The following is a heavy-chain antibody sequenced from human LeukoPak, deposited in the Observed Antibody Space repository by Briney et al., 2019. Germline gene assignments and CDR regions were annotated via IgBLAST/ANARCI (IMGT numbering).Heavy chain of an antibody. Sequence: PGGSLRLSCAASGFTFDDYSMHWVRQGPGKGLEWVSLITWDGETYYADSVKGRVTIFRDSSKDSLYLQMNSLRTEDAALYYCARGMFRKIYYHGMDVWGQGTTVTVSS. CDR2: ITWDGET. D-gene: IGHD3-10*01. CDR1: GFTFDDYS. V-gene: IGHV3-43*01. CDR3: ARGMFRKIYYHGMDV. J-gene: IGHJ6*02.